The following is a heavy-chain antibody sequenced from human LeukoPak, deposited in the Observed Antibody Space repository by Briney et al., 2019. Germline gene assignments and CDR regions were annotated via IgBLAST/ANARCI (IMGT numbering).Heavy chain of an antibody. CDR3: ARHIYGAYYYMDV. J-gene: IGHJ6*03. V-gene: IGHV4-59*08. Sequence: PSETLSLTCTVSGDSVSRCYWSWIRLPPGKGLEWIGYIYDTGDISYNPSLKSRVTMSVDTSRNQFSLKLSSGTAADTAVYYCARHIYGAYYYMDVWGKGTTVTVSS. CDR2: IYDTGDI. D-gene: IGHD3-10*01. CDR1: GDSVSRCY.